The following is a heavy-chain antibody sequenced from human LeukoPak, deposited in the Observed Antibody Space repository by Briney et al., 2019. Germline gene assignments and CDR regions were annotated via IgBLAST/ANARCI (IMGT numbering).Heavy chain of an antibody. D-gene: IGHD3-3*01. J-gene: IGHJ5*02. CDR3: ARAANFGVVSNWFDP. CDR2: ISYDGSNK. CDR1: GFTFSSYA. Sequence: GRSLRLSCAASGFTFSSYAMHWVRQAPGKGLEWVAVISYDGSNKYYADSVKGRFTISRDNSKNTLYLQMNSLRAEDTAVYYCARAANFGVVSNWFDPWGQGTLVTVSS. V-gene: IGHV3-30-3*01.